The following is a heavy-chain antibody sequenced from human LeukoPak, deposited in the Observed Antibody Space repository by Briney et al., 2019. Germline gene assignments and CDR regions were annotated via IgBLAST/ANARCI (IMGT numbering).Heavy chain of an antibody. CDR3: ARGTYTGSLDY. V-gene: IGHV1-2*02. CDR1: GYTFTGFY. CDR2: INPNSGGT. D-gene: IGHD3-10*01. Sequence: ASVKVSCKASGYTFTGFYMHWVRQAPGQGLEWMGWINPNSGGTNYAQKFQGRVTMTRGTSISTAYMELSRLRSDDTAFYYCARGTYTGSLDYWGQGTLVTVSS. J-gene: IGHJ4*02.